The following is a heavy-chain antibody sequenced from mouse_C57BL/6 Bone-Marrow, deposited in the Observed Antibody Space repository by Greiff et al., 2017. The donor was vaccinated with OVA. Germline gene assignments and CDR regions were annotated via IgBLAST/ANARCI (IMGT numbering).Heavy chain of an antibody. Sequence: EVKLVESGGGLVQPGGSLKLSCAASGFTFSDYGMAWVRQAPRKGPEWVAFISNLAYSIYYADTVTGRFSISSENAKNTRYLEMSSLRSEDTAMYYCARQLGRDWYFDVWGTGTTVTVSS. CDR1: GFTFSDYG. CDR2: ISNLAYSI. V-gene: IGHV5-15*01. D-gene: IGHD4-1*01. J-gene: IGHJ1*03. CDR3: ARQLGRDWYFDV.